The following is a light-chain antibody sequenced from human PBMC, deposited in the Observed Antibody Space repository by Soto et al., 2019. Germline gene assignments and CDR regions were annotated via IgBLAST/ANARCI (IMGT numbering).Light chain of an antibody. V-gene: IGKV3-15*01. CDR3: QHYFNWPYT. Sequence: EIVITQSPATLSVSPGERATHSCRASQSVTSSLAWYQQKPGRAPRLLIYGASTRATGIPARFSGSGSGTEFTLTISNLQSEDFALYYCQHYFNWPYTFGQGTKVDIK. J-gene: IGKJ2*01. CDR2: GAS. CDR1: QSVTSS.